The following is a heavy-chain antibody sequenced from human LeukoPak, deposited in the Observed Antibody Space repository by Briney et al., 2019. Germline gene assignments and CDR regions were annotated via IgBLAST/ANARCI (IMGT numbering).Heavy chain of an antibody. CDR1: GYTFTSYY. V-gene: IGHV1-46*01. CDR2: INPSGGST. D-gene: IGHD5-18*01. J-gene: IGHJ4*02. Sequence: GASVKVSCKASGYTFTSYYMHWVRQAPGQGLEWMGIINPSGGSTSYAQKFQGRVTMTRDTSTSTVYMELSSLRSEDTAVYYCARWGGYTAMAFHFDYWGQGTLVTVSS. CDR3: ARWGGYTAMAFHFDY.